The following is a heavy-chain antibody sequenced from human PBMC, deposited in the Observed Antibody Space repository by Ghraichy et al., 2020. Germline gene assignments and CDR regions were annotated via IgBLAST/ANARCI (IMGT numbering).Heavy chain of an antibody. D-gene: IGHD6-19*01. CDR1: GGSISRYY. V-gene: IGHV4-4*07. CDR2: IYTSGSS. CDR3: ARGGRGSSGWYSWYFDL. J-gene: IGHJ2*01. Sequence: SQTLSLTCTVSGGSISRYYWSWIRQPAGKGLEWIGRIYTSGSSNYNPSLKSRVTMSVDTSKNQFSLKLKSVTAADTAVYYCARGGRGSSGWYSWYFDLWGRGTLVTVSS.